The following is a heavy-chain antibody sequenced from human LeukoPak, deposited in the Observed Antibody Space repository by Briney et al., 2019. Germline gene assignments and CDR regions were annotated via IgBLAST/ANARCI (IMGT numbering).Heavy chain of an antibody. CDR1: GYTFTGYY. D-gene: IGHD6-13*01. CDR3: ARSPIAENHDAFDI. Sequence: ASVKVSCKASGYTFTGYYMHCVRQAPGQRHEWMGWINPNSGGTNYAQKFQGRVTMTRDTSISTAYMELSRLRSDDTAVYYCARSPIAENHDAFDIWGQGTMVTVSS. CDR2: INPNSGGT. J-gene: IGHJ3*02. V-gene: IGHV1-2*02.